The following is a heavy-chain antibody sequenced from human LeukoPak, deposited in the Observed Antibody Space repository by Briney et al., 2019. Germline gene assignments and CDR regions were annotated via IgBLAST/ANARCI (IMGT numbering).Heavy chain of an antibody. V-gene: IGHV3-23*01. D-gene: IGHD3-22*01. CDR1: GFTFNNYA. CDR2: INGSGRST. J-gene: IGHJ4*02. Sequence: GGSLRLSCTASGFTFNNYAMTWVRRTPGKGLEWVSVINGSGRSTHTADSVKGRFTISRDNSKSTVTLQMTSLRAEDSAVYYCAKGITFYYDSSGYSTDYWGQGTLATVSS. CDR3: AKGITFYYDSSGYSTDY.